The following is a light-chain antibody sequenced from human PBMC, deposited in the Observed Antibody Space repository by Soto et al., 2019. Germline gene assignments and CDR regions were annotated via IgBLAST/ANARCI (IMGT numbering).Light chain of an antibody. CDR2: AAS. CDR1: QTVSSSF. J-gene: IGKJ1*01. V-gene: IGKV3-20*01. Sequence: EIVLTQSPGTLSLSPGERATLSCRASQTVSSSFLAWYQQTPGQAPRLLIYAASSRATGVPSRFSGSGSGTDFTLTITSLQPEDFTTYYCQQSHSTPPTFGQGTKVDIK. CDR3: QQSHSTPPT.